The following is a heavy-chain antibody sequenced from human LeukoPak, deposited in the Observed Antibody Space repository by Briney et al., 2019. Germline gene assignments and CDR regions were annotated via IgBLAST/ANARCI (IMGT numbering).Heavy chain of an antibody. V-gene: IGHV4-31*11. D-gene: IGHD6-19*01. Sequence: PSQTLSLTCAVSGGSVSSGGYSWSWIRQPPGKGLEWIGYIYYRGSTYYNPSIKSRVTISVDTYKNQFTVKLSSVTAADTAVYYCASSSSGWYGPRDYWGQGTLVTVSS. CDR2: IYYRGST. CDR1: GGSVSSGGYS. J-gene: IGHJ4*02. CDR3: ASSSSGWYGPRDY.